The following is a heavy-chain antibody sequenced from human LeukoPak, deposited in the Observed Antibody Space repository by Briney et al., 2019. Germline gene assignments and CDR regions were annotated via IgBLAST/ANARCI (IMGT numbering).Heavy chain of an antibody. V-gene: IGHV1-2*02. CDR1: GYTFTSYG. CDR2: INPNSGGT. CDR3: ARFLPDTADDY. J-gene: IGHJ4*02. Sequence: GASVKVSCKASGYTFTSYGVSWVRQAPGQGLEWMGWINPNSGGTNYAQKFQGRVTLTRDTSISTVYMELSRLRSDDTAVYYCARFLPDTADDYWGQGTLVTVSS. D-gene: IGHD5-18*01.